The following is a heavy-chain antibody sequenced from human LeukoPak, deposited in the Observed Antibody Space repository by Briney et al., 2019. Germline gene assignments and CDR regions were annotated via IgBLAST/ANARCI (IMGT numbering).Heavy chain of an antibody. CDR2: ISYDGSNK. CDR1: GFIFSSYG. V-gene: IGHV3-30*18. D-gene: IGHD6-19*01. Sequence: GGSLRLSCAASGFIFSSYGMHWVRQAPGKGLEWVAVISYDGSNKYYADSVKGRFTISRDNSKNTLYLQMNILRAEDTAVYYCAKDYGASIAVAVDAFDIWGQGTMVTVSS. J-gene: IGHJ3*02. CDR3: AKDYGASIAVAVDAFDI.